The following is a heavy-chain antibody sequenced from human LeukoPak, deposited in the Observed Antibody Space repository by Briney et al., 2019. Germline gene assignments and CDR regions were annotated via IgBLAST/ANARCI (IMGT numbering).Heavy chain of an antibody. CDR2: ISPTTAYI. Sequence: GGSLRLSCATSGFNFSAYTMNWVRQAPGKGLDWVSSISPTTAYIHYADSMKGRFTLSRDNARRSLYLQMNSLRVEDTAMYYCVSSLHGLSYGPGYWGQGTLVIVSS. CDR1: GFNFSAYT. J-gene: IGHJ4*02. D-gene: IGHD2-8*01. CDR3: VSSLHGLSYGPGY. V-gene: IGHV3-21*01.